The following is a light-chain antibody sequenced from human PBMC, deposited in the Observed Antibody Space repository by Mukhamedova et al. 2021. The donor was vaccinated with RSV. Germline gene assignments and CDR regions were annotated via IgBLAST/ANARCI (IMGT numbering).Light chain of an antibody. CDR3: QQTYTSPLS. CDR2: SAS. Sequence: WYQRRVHGKAPQLLIHSASTLQTGVSSRFSGGGSGTDFSLTVTSLQCEDFALYFCQQTYTSPLSFGGGTRVEIK. V-gene: IGKV1-39*01. J-gene: IGKJ4*01.